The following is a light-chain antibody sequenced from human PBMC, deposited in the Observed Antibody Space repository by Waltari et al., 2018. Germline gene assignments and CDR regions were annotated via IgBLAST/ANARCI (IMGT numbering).Light chain of an antibody. CDR1: KSVSSN. CDR2: GAS. J-gene: IGKJ1*01. Sequence: EILLTQAASTMSVSAGERATLSCRASKSVSSNLAWYQQKRDQAPRLLIYGASTRAAGIPARFSGSGSGTEFTLTISSLQSEDFAVYYCQHYNNWPHWTFGQGTKVEIK. V-gene: IGKV3-15*01. CDR3: QHYNNWPHWT.